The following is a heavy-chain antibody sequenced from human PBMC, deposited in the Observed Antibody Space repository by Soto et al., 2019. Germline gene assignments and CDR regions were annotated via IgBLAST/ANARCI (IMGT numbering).Heavy chain of an antibody. CDR1: GYTFTGCY. V-gene: IGHV1-2*02. J-gene: IGHJ4*02. D-gene: IGHD3-10*01. CDR3: ARDGPGYYGSGSYHFDY. CDR2: INPNSGGT. Sequence: ASVKVSCKASGYTFTGCYMHWVRQAPGQGLEWMGWINPNSGGTNYAQKFQGRVTMTRDTSISTAYMELSRLRSDDTAVYYCARDGPGYYGSGSYHFDYWGQGTLVTVSS.